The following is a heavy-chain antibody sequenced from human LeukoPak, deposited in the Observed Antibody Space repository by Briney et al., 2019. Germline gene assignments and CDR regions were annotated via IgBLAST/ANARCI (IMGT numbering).Heavy chain of an antibody. V-gene: IGHV3-30*04. CDR3: ARSRIGSGVYSASDY. CDR1: GFTFSSSA. Sequence: GGSLRLSCAASGFTFSSSAMHWVRQAPGKGLEWVAVISHDGSDKYYADSVKGRFTISRDTSKNTLSLQMDSLRAEDTAVFYSARSRIGSGVYSASDYWGQGTLVTVYS. J-gene: IGHJ4*02. D-gene: IGHD2-15*01. CDR2: ISHDGSDK.